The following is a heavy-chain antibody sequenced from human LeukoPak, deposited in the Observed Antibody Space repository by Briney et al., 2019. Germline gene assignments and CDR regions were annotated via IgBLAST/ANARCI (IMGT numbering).Heavy chain of an antibody. J-gene: IGHJ4*02. CDR1: GYTFTSYG. V-gene: IGHV1-2*02. Sequence: ASVKVSCKASGYTFTSYGISWVRQAPGQGLEWMGWINPNSGGTNYAQKFQGRVTMTRDTSISTAYMELSRLRSDDTAVYYCAREDGYNPTGADYWGQGTLVTVSS. CDR3: AREDGYNPTGADY. D-gene: IGHD5-24*01. CDR2: INPNSGGT.